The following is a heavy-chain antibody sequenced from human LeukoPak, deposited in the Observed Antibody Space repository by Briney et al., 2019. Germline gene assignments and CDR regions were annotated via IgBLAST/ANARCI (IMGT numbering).Heavy chain of an antibody. Sequence: GGSLRLSCAASGFTFSSYSMNWVRQAPGKGLEWISCISSSGSYIDYADSVKGRFTISRDNAKNSLYLQMNSLRAEDTAVYYCARAGAHYDILTGYHHYYGMDVWGQGTTVTVSS. CDR2: ISSSGSYI. CDR3: ARAGAHYDILTGYHHYYGMDV. D-gene: IGHD3-9*01. J-gene: IGHJ6*02. V-gene: IGHV3-21*01. CDR1: GFTFSSYS.